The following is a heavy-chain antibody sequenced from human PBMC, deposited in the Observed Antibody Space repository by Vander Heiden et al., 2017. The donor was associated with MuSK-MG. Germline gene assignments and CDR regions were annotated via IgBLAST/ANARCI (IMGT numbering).Heavy chain of an antibody. CDR3: ASLTAGYSSGWYLDY. Sequence: QVQLVQSGAEVKKPGASVKVSCKASGYTFTGYYMHWVRQAPGQGLEWMGWINPNSGGTNYAQKFQGRVTMTRDTSISTAYMELSRLRSDDTAVYYCASLTAGYSSGWYLDYWGQGTLVTVSS. J-gene: IGHJ4*02. CDR1: GYTFTGYY. CDR2: INPNSGGT. V-gene: IGHV1-2*02. D-gene: IGHD6-19*01.